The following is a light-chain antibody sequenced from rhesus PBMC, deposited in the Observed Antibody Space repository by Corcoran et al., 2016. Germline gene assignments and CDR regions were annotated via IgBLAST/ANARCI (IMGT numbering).Light chain of an antibody. Sequence: SYDLTQPRSVSVSPGHTARIPCGADNIGSEVVTWYPQKPAQAPVLVIYGDSERPSGIPERFSGSKTGNTATLTISGVEAGDEADDYCQVWDIRSDHYIFGAGTRLTVL. CDR2: GDS. CDR1: NIGSEV. CDR3: QVWDIRSDHYI. V-gene: IGLV3-44*01. J-gene: IGLJ1*01.